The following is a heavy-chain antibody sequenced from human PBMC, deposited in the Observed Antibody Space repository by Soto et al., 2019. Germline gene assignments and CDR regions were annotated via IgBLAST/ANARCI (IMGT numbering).Heavy chain of an antibody. CDR2: INHRGSS. V-gene: IGHV4-34*01. J-gene: IGHJ4*02. CDR1: GGSLSGYY. Sequence: PSETLSLTCAVNGGSLSGYYWSWIRQSPGKGLEWIGEINHRGSSDYNPSLKSRVTLSIDASMNHVTLELTSVTAADTAVYYCASLFLDFDYWGQGTLVTVSS. CDR3: ASLFLDFDY. D-gene: IGHD3-22*01.